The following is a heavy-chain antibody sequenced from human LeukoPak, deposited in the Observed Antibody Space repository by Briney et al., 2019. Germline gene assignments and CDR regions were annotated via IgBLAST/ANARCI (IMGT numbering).Heavy chain of an antibody. Sequence: GGSLRLSCAASGFTFSSYAMHWVRQAPGKGLEWVAFIRYDGSNKYYADSVKGRFTISRDNSKNTLYLQMNSLRAEDTAVYYCALPAHGSGSYEYFDYWGQGTLVTVSS. V-gene: IGHV3-30*02. CDR1: GFTFSSYA. CDR3: ALPAHGSGSYEYFDY. D-gene: IGHD3-10*01. J-gene: IGHJ4*02. CDR2: IRYDGSNK.